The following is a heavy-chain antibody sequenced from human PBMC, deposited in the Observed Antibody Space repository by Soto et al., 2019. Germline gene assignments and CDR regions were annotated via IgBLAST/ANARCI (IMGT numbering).Heavy chain of an antibody. CDR2: ISGSGGST. V-gene: IGHV3-23*01. CDR1: GFTFSSYA. J-gene: IGHJ3*02. D-gene: IGHD2-2*01. Sequence: GGSLRLSCAASGFTFSSYAMSWVRQAPGKGLEWVSAISGSGGSTYYADSVKGRFTISRDNSKNTLYLQMNSLRAEDTAVYYCAKVVLLLLPSLRLPYDAFYICAQGTMVTVSS. CDR3: AKVVLLLLPSLRLPYDAFYI.